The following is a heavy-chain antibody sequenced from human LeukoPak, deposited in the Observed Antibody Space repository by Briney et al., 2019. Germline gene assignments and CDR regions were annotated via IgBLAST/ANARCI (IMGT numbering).Heavy chain of an antibody. CDR3: ARDRLHYGEYEKTLDY. CDR1: GFTFSSHD. V-gene: IGHV3-30*03. D-gene: IGHD4-17*01. CDR2: ISYDGGKK. J-gene: IGHJ4*02. Sequence: GGSLRLSCAASGFTFSSHDMHWVRQAPGKGLEWVSIISYDGGKKDYADSVKGRFTISRDNAKNSLYLQMNSLRVDDTAVYYCARDRLHYGEYEKTLDYWGQGTLVTVSS.